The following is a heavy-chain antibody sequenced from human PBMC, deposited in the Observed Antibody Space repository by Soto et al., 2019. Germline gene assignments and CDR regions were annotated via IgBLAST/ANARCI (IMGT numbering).Heavy chain of an antibody. V-gene: IGHV4-31*03. CDR1: AGSISSGGYY. Sequence: QVQLQEPGPGLVKPSQTLSLTCTVSAGSISSGGYYWSWIRQHPGKGLEWIGYIYYSGSTYYNPSLKSRVTISVDTSKNQFSLKLSSVTAADTAVYYCARIPNDYGDYGVIDYWGQGTLVTVSS. CDR3: ARIPNDYGDYGVIDY. CDR2: IYYSGST. J-gene: IGHJ4*02. D-gene: IGHD4-17*01.